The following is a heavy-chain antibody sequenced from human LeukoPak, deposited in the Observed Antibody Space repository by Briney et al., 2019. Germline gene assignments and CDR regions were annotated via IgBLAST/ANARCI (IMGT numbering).Heavy chain of an antibody. Sequence: RPSETLSLTCAVSSGSISSHDWWAWVRQPPGKGLEWIGEISHSGSTNYNPSLKSRVTISVDTSKNQFSLKLSSVTAADTAVYYCAREFWGAAGRPPYNWFDPWGQGTLVTVSS. CDR2: ISHSGST. CDR1: SGSISSHDW. J-gene: IGHJ5*02. CDR3: AREFWGAAGRPPYNWFDP. V-gene: IGHV4-4*02. D-gene: IGHD6-13*01.